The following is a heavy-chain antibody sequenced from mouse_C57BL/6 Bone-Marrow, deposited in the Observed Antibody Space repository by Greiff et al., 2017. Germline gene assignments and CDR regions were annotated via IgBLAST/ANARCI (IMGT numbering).Heavy chain of an antibody. CDR2: ISDGGSYT. CDR1: GFTFSSYA. V-gene: IGHV5-4*03. Sequence: EVKLVESGGGLVKPGGSLKLSCAASGFTFSSYAMSWVRQTPEKRLEWVATISDGGSYTYYPDNVKGRFTISRDNAKNNLYLQMSHLKSEDTAMYDCARVMGPWFAYWGQGTLVTVSA. CDR3: ARVMGPWFAY. J-gene: IGHJ3*01. D-gene: IGHD2-3*01.